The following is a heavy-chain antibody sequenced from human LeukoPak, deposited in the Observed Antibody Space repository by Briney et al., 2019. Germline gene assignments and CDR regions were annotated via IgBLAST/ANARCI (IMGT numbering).Heavy chain of an antibody. Sequence: SETLSLTCTVSGGSISSYYWSWIRQPPGKGLEWIGYIYYSGSTNYNPSLKSRVTISVDTSKNQFSLKLSSVTAADTAVYYCARAYGDYNLDYWGQGTLVTVSS. CDR1: GGSISSYY. CDR2: IYYSGST. D-gene: IGHD4-17*01. CDR3: ARAYGDYNLDY. V-gene: IGHV4-59*01. J-gene: IGHJ4*02.